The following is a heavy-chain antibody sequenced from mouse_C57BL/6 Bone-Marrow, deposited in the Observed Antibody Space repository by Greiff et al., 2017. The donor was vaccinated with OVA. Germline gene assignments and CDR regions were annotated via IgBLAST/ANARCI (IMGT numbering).Heavy chain of an antibody. CDR3: AREGLRPYFDY. CDR1: GFTFSSYA. Sequence: DVHLVESGGGLVKPGGSLKLSCAASGFTFSSYAMSWVRQTPEKRLEWVATISDGGSYTYYPDNVKGRFTISRDNAKNNLYLQMSHLKSEDTAMYYCAREGLRPYFDYWGQGTTLTVSS. V-gene: IGHV5-4*01. CDR2: ISDGGSYT. J-gene: IGHJ2*01. D-gene: IGHD2-4*01.